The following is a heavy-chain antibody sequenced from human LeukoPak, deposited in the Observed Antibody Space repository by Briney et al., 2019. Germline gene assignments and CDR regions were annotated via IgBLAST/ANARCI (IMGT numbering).Heavy chain of an antibody. CDR3: ARDTWGYYDSSGYLLHNYFDY. V-gene: IGHV3-48*01. CDR1: GFTFSSYS. D-gene: IGHD3-22*01. J-gene: IGHJ4*02. Sequence: GGSLRLSCAASGFTFSSYSMNWVRQAPGKGLEWVSYISSSSSTIYYADSVKGRFTISRDNAKNSLYLQMNSLRAKDTAVYYCARDTWGYYDSSGYLLHNYFDYWGQGTLVTVSS. CDR2: ISSSSSTI.